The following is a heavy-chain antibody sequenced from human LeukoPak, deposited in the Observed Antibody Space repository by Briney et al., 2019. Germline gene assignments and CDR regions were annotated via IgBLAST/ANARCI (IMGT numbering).Heavy chain of an antibody. J-gene: IGHJ3*02. CDR3: ARSYCSSSCYAVGAFDI. Sequence: PSETLSLTCTVSRGSISNYYWSWIRQPAGKGLEWIGRIYSSGSTNYNPSLKSRVTMSLDTSMNQFSLKLSSVTAADTAVYYCARSYCSSSCYAVGAFDIWGQGTVVTVSS. CDR1: RGSISNYY. CDR2: IYSSGST. D-gene: IGHD2-2*01. V-gene: IGHV4-4*07.